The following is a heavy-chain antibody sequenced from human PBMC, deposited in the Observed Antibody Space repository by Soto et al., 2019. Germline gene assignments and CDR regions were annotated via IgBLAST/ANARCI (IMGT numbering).Heavy chain of an antibody. CDR1: GFIFSPYG. CDR2: IRNDGSDK. V-gene: IGHV3-33*01. J-gene: IGHJ3*02. Sequence: GGSLRLSCAASGFIFSPYGIHWVRQAPGKGLEWVALIRNDGSDKYYAESVTGRFTISRDNSKNTVYLQMNSLRAGDTALYFCARAPRMAHFDIWGQGTMVTVSS. CDR3: ARAPRMAHFDI.